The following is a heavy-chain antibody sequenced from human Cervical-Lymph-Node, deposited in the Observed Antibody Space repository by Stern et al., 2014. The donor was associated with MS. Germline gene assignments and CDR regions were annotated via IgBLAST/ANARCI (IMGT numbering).Heavy chain of an antibody. D-gene: IGHD5-18*01. CDR3: ARDFVDTAMITRSDYLDS. J-gene: IGHJ4*02. Sequence: QMQLVQSGSELKEPGASVKVSCKASGYTLTNYPMNWVRQAPGQGLEWMGWINTNTGNSTYAQGFTGRFVFSLDTSVSTAYPHISSLKAEDTAVYYCARDFVDTAMITRSDYLDSWGQGTLVTVSS. V-gene: IGHV7-4-1*02. CDR2: INTNTGNS. CDR1: GYTLTNYP.